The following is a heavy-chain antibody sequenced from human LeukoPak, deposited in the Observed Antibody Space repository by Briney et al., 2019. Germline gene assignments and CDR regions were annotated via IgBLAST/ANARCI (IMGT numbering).Heavy chain of an antibody. Sequence: GGSLRLSCAAPGFTFSSYSMNWVRQAPGKGLEWVSSISSSSSYIYYADSVKGRFTISRDNAKNSLYLQMNSLRAEDTAVYYCARDVSFVVPAALDYWGQGTLVTVSS. CDR3: ARDVSFVVPAALDY. CDR2: ISSSSSYI. D-gene: IGHD2-2*01. CDR1: GFTFSSYS. J-gene: IGHJ4*02. V-gene: IGHV3-21*01.